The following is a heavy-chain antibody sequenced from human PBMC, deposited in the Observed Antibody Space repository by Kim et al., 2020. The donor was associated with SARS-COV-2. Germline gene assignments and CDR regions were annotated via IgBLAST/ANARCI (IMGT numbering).Heavy chain of an antibody. CDR1: GFTFSSYG. CDR3: ARDAHLRYGMDV. CDR2: IWYDGSNK. Sequence: GGSLRLSCAASGFTFSSYGMYWVRQAPGKGLEWVAVIWYDGSNKYYADSVKGRFTISRDNSKNTLYLQMNSLRAEDTAVYYCARDAHLRYGMDVWGQWTTVTVSS. V-gene: IGHV3-33*01. J-gene: IGHJ6*02.